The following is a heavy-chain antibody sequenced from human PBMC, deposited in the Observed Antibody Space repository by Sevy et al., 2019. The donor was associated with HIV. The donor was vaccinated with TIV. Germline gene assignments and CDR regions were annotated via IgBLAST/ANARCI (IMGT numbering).Heavy chain of an antibody. D-gene: IGHD7-27*01. Sequence: ASVKVSCKASGYTFTSYGISWVRQAPGQGLEWMGGISAYNGNTNYAQKLQGRVTMTTDTSTGTAYMELRSLRSDDTAVYYCARDGYLGTESYYFDYWGQGTLVTVSS. J-gene: IGHJ4*02. CDR1: GYTFTSYG. CDR2: ISAYNGNT. CDR3: ARDGYLGTESYYFDY. V-gene: IGHV1-18*01.